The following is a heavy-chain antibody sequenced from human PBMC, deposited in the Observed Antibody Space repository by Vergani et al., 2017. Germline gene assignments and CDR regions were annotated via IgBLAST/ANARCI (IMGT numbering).Heavy chain of an antibody. CDR2: ISGSGGST. Sequence: VQLVQSGAEVKKPGSSVKVSCKASGFTFSSYAMSWVRQAPGKGLEWVSAISGSGGSTYYADSVKGRFTISRDNSKNTLYLQMNSLRAEDTAVYYCAKALSSGYYGGKSGAGDAFDIWGQGTMVTVSS. CDR3: AKALSSGYYGGKSGAGDAFDI. CDR1: GFTFSSYA. V-gene: IGHV3-23*04. D-gene: IGHD3-22*01. J-gene: IGHJ3*02.